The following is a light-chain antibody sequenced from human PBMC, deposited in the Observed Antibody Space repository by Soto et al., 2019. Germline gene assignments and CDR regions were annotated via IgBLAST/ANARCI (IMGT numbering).Light chain of an antibody. CDR2: GDS. V-gene: IGLV1-40*01. Sequence: QSVLTQPPSVSGAPGQRVTISCTGSGANIGAGYDVHWYQHRPGTAPKLLVFGDSHRPSGVPDRFSGSKSGTSAYLAITGLQAEDEGDYYCQSYDSTLDARYVFGTGTQVTVL. J-gene: IGLJ1*01. CDR1: GANIGAGYD. CDR3: QSYDSTLDARYV.